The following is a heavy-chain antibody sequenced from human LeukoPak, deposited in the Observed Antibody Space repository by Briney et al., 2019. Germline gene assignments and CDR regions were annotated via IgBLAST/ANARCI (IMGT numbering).Heavy chain of an antibody. CDR2: IYYSGST. V-gene: IGHV4-59*01. Sequence: SGTLSLTCTVSGDSISGYYWSWTRQPPGKRLEWIGYIYYSGSTNYNPSLKTRVTMSVDTSKNQFSLKLTSVTAADTAVYYCARSLPPAMFSLDYWGQGTLVTVSS. CDR3: ARSLPPAMFSLDY. CDR1: GDSISGYY. J-gene: IGHJ4*02. D-gene: IGHD2-2*01.